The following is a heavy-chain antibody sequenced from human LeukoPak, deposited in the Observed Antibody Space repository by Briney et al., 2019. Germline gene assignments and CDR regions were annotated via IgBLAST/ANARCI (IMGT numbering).Heavy chain of an antibody. CDR3: ARAPRTYYDILTGYPGAFDI. CDR1: GGTFSSYA. J-gene: IGHJ3*02. CDR2: IIPIFGTA. Sequence: AASVKVSCKASGGTFSSYAISWVRQAPGQGLEWMGGIIPIFGTANYAQKFQGRVTITADESTSTAYMELSSLRSEDTAVYYCARAPRTYYDILTGYPGAFDIWGQGTMVTVSS. V-gene: IGHV1-69*01. D-gene: IGHD3-9*01.